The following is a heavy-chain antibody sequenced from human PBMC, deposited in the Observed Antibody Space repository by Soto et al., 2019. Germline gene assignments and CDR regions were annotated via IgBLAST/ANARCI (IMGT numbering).Heavy chain of an antibody. CDR3: ARKQISMTPENYYGMDV. CDR2: IYSTGST. D-gene: IGHD3-22*01. J-gene: IGHJ6*02. Sequence: SETLSLTCTVSGGSIDSGGYYWSWIRQHPGKGLEWIGYIYSTGSTYYNPSLKSRVTISVDTSNNQFSLKLSSVTAADTAMYYCARKQISMTPENYYGMDVWGQGTTVTVSS. CDR1: GGSIDSGGYY. V-gene: IGHV4-31*03.